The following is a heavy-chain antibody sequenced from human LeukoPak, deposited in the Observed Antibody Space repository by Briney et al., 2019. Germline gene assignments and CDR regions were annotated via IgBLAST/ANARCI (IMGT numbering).Heavy chain of an antibody. CDR2: ISGSGGST. CDR3: AKDGESGSYSLRDY. V-gene: IGHV3-23*01. J-gene: IGHJ4*02. Sequence: GSLRLSCAASGFTFSSYAMSWVRQAPGKGQEWVSAISGSGGSTYYADSVKGRFTISRDNSKNTLYLQMNSLRAEDTAVYYCAKDGESGSYSLRDYWGQGTLVTVSS. CDR1: GFTFSSYA. D-gene: IGHD1-26*01.